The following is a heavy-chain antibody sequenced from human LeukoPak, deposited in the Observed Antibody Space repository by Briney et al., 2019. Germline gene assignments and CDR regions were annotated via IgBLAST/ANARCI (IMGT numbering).Heavy chain of an antibody. CDR1: GFTFDDYA. CDR3: AKDLDTMVRGAPNY. V-gene: IGHV3-9*01. J-gene: IGHJ4*02. CDR2: ISWNSGSI. D-gene: IGHD3-10*01. Sequence: GGSLRLSCAASGFTFDDYAMHWVRQAPGKGLEWVSGISWNSGSIVYADSVKGRFTISRDNAKNSLYLQMNSLRAEDTAVYYCAKDLDTMVRGAPNYWGQGTLVTVS.